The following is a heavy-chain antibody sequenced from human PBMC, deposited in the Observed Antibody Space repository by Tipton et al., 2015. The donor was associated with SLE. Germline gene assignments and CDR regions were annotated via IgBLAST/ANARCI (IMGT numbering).Heavy chain of an antibody. CDR3: ARAGEGIAA. J-gene: IGHJ5*02. Sequence: TLSLTCTVSGGSISSSSYYWSWIRQPAGKGLEWIGYIYTSGSTNYNPSLKSRVTISVDTSKNQFSLKLSSVTAADTAVYYCARAGEGIAAWGQGTLVTVSS. CDR2: IYTSGST. V-gene: IGHV4-61*09. CDR1: GGSISSSSYY. D-gene: IGHD6-13*01.